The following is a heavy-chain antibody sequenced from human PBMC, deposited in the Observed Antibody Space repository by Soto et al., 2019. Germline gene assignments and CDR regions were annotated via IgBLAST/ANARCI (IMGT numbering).Heavy chain of an antibody. V-gene: IGHV3-30*18. CDR1: GFTFSSYG. D-gene: IGHD5-12*01. J-gene: IGHJ4*02. CDR3: AKDESGLVAPGY. Sequence: GGSLRLSCAASGFTFSSYGMHWVRQAPGKGLEWVAVISYDGSNKYYADSVKGRFTISRDNSKNTLYLQMNSLRAEDTAVYYCAKDESGLVAPGYWGQGTLVTVSS. CDR2: ISYDGSNK.